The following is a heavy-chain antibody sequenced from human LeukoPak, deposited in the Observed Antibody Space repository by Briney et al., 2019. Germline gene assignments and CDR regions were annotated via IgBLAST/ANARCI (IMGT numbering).Heavy chain of an antibody. Sequence: SETLSLTCAVYGGSFSGYYWSWIRQPPGKGLEWIGKINHSGSTNYNPSLKSRVTISVDTSKNQFSLKLSSVTAADTAVYYCARGRPYSYGRKKAYFDYWGQGTLVTVSS. CDR2: INHSGST. D-gene: IGHD5-18*01. CDR1: GGSFSGYY. J-gene: IGHJ4*02. V-gene: IGHV4-34*01. CDR3: ARGRPYSYGRKKAYFDY.